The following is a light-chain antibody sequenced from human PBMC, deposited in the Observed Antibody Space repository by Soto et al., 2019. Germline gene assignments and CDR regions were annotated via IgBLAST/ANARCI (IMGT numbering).Light chain of an antibody. CDR3: QQRSNWPPKT. CDR1: QSVRNY. J-gene: IGKJ5*01. V-gene: IGKV3-11*01. CDR2: DAS. Sequence: EILLTQSPATLSLSPGERATLSCMASQSVRNYLAWYQQKPGQAPRLLIYDASNRATGIPARFSGSGSGTDFTLTISSLEPEDFAVYYCQQRSNWPPKTFGQGTRLEIK.